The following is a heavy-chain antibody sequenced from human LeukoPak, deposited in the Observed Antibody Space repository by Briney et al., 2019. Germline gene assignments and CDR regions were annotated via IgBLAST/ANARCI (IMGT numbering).Heavy chain of an antibody. J-gene: IGHJ4*02. CDR3: ARERGDILTGYYRY. CDR2: INIDGST. CDR1: GFTFSNSW. Sequence: PGGSLRLSCAASGFTFSNSWMHWVRQAPGKGLVWVSRINIDGSTSYADSVKGRFTISRDNAKNTLYLQMYSLRAEDTAVYYCARERGDILTGYYRYWGQGTLVTVSA. V-gene: IGHV3-74*01. D-gene: IGHD3-9*01.